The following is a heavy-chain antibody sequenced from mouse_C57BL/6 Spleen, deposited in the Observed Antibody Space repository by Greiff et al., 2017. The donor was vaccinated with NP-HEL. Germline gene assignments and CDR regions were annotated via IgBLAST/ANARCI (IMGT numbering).Heavy chain of an antibody. J-gene: IGHJ4*01. V-gene: IGHV2-5*01. Sequence: VQLQQSGPGLVQPSQSLSITCTVSGFSLTSYGVHWVRQSPGKGLEWLGVIWRGGSTDYNAAFMSRLSITKDNSKSQVFFKMNSLQADDTAIYYCAKKGGAYYSNYDAMDYWGQGTSVTVSS. D-gene: IGHD2-5*01. CDR3: AKKGGAYYSNYDAMDY. CDR2: IWRGGST. CDR1: GFSLTSYG.